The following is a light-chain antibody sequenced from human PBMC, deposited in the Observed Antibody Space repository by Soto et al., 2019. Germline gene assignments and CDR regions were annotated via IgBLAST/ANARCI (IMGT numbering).Light chain of an antibody. Sequence: QSALTQPASVSGSPGQSITISCTGTSSDVGGYNYVSWYQQHPGKAPKLMIYGVTNRPSGVSNRFSGSKSGNTASLTISGLQAGDEADYYCSSYTSRTTLSAVFGGGTKLTVL. CDR2: GVT. V-gene: IGLV2-14*01. CDR3: SSYTSRTTLSAV. CDR1: SSDVGGYNY. J-gene: IGLJ2*01.